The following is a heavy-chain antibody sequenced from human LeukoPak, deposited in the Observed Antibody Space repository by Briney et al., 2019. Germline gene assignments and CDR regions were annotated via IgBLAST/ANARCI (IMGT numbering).Heavy chain of an antibody. J-gene: IGHJ1*01. CDR1: GGTSISYA. D-gene: IGHD6-19*01. Sequence: GASVKVSCKASGGTSISYAISWVRQAPGQGLEWMGGIIPIFGTANYAQKFQGRVTITADESTSTAYMELSSLRSEDTAVYYCARASIAVAGRVYFQHWGQGTLVTVSS. CDR2: IIPIFGTA. V-gene: IGHV1-69*13. CDR3: ARASIAVAGRVYFQH.